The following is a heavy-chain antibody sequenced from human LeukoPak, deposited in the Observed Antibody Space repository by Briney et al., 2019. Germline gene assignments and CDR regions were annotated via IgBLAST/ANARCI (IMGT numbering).Heavy chain of an antibody. Sequence: HPGRPLRLSCAASGFTFSSYWMSWVRQAPGKGLEWVANIKQDGSEKYYVDSVKGRFTISRDNAKNSLYLQMNSLRAEDTAVYYCARKIAAAGPYRQFYYYYGMDVWGQGTTVTVSS. D-gene: IGHD6-13*01. V-gene: IGHV3-7*01. CDR3: ARKIAAAGPYRQFYYYYGMDV. J-gene: IGHJ6*02. CDR2: IKQDGSEK. CDR1: GFTFSSYW.